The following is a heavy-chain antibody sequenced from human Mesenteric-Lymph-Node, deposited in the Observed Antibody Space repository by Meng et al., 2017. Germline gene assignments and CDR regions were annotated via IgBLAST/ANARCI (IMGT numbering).Heavy chain of an antibody. Sequence: SETLSPTCPVSAGSISSYYWSWIRQPPGKGLEWIGYIYYSGSTNYNPSLKSRVTISVDTSKNQFSLKLSCVTAADTAVYYCARDLVADTTNFGMDVWGQGTTVTVSS. CDR1: AGSISSYY. D-gene: IGHD2-15*01. CDR3: ARDLVADTTNFGMDV. J-gene: IGHJ6*02. CDR2: IYYSGST. V-gene: IGHV4-59*01.